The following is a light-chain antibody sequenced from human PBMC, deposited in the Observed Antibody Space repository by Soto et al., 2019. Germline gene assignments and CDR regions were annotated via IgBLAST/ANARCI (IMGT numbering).Light chain of an antibody. Sequence: QSVLTQPPSVSGAPGQRVTISCTGSSSNIGGGYDVHWYQQLPGKAPKVLIYGNTNRPSGVPDRFSGSKSGTSASLAITGLQAEDEADYYCQSYASSLSGSVFGGGTQVTVL. J-gene: IGLJ2*01. V-gene: IGLV1-40*01. CDR2: GNT. CDR1: SSNIGGGYD. CDR3: QSYASSLSGSV.